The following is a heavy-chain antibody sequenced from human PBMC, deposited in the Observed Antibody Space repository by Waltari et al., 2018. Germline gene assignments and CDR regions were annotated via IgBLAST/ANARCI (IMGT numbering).Heavy chain of an antibody. CDR2: INAGNGNT. Sequence: QVQLVQSGAEVKKPGASVKVSCKASGYTFTSYAMHWVRQAPGQRLEGMGWINAGNGNTKYSQECQGRVTITRDTSASTAYMELSSLRSEDMAVYYCARDPKSLSYCGVDCYSGVGAFDIWGQGTMVTVSS. J-gene: IGHJ3*02. V-gene: IGHV1-3*03. D-gene: IGHD2-21*01. CDR1: GYTFTSYA. CDR3: ARDPKSLSYCGVDCYSGVGAFDI.